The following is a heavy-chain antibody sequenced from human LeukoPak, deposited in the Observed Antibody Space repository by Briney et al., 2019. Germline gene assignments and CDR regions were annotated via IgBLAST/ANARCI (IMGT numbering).Heavy chain of an antibody. Sequence: PSETLSLSCAVSGYSISSSNWWGWIREPPGKGLGWFGYIYYSGSTYYNPSLKSRVTMSVDTSKNQFSLKLSSVTAVDTAVYYCARGGYCSGGSCYPGPPDYWGQGTLVTVSS. CDR2: IYYSGST. J-gene: IGHJ4*02. V-gene: IGHV4-28*01. D-gene: IGHD2-15*01. CDR3: ARGGYCSGGSCYPGPPDY. CDR1: GYSISSSNW.